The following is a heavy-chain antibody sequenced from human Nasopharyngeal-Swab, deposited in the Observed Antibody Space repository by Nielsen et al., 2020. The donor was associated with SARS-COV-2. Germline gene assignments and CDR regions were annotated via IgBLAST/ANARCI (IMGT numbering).Heavy chain of an antibody. CDR2: ISSSSSYI. CDR1: GFTFSSYW. Sequence: GESLKISCAASGFTFSSYWMHWVRQPPGKGLEWVSSISSSSSYIYYADSVKGRFTISRDNAKNSLYLQMNSLRAEDTAVYYCARETPLPRSWYLLGSYYYGMDVWGQGTTVTVSS. V-gene: IGHV3-21*01. D-gene: IGHD6-13*01. J-gene: IGHJ6*02. CDR3: ARETPLPRSWYLLGSYYYGMDV.